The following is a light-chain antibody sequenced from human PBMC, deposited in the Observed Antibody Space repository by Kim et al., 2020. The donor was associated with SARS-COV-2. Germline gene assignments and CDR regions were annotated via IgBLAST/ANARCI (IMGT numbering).Light chain of an antibody. V-gene: IGLV3-21*04. J-gene: IGLJ1*01. CDR1: NMESKS. CDR3: QVWDSSSDHPYV. CDR2: YDS. Sequence: PGKTARITCGGNNMESKSVNWYQQKPGQAPVLVIYYDSDRPSGIPERFSGSNSGNTATLTISRVEAGDEADYYCQVWDSSSDHPYVFGTGTKVTVL.